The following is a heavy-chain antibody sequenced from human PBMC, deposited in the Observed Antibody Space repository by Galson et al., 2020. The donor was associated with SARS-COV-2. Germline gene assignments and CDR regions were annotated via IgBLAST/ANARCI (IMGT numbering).Heavy chain of an antibody. V-gene: IGHV4-59*08. CDR2: IYYSGST. CDR3: ARLVWPRSGSYQPYFDY. Sequence: SETLSLTCTVSGGSISSYYWSWIRQPPGKGLEWIGYIYYSGSTNYNPSLKSRVTISVDTSKNQFSLKLSSVTAADTAVYYCARLVWPRSGSYQPYFDYWGQGTLVTVSS. D-gene: IGHD1-26*01. J-gene: IGHJ4*02. CDR1: GGSISSYY.